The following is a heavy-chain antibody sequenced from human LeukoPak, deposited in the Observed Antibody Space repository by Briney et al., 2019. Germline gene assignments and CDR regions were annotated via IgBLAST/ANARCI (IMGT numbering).Heavy chain of an antibody. Sequence: PSETLSLTCTVSGGSISSYYWSWIRQPPGKGLEWIGYIYYSGSTNYNPSLKSRVTISVDTSKNQFSLKLSSVTAADTAVYYCARGAYSSSWTPGAFDIWGQGTMVTVSS. D-gene: IGHD6-13*01. V-gene: IGHV4-59*01. CDR3: ARGAYSSSWTPGAFDI. CDR1: GGSISSYY. CDR2: IYYSGST. J-gene: IGHJ3*02.